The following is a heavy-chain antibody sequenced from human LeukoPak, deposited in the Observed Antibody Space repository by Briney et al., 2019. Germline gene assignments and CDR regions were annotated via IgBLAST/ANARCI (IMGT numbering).Heavy chain of an antibody. Sequence: PGGSLRLSCTGSGFTFRTYAFSWVRQAPGKGLEWVSATGSNGVTYYADSVKGRFTISRDNSKNTVYLQMNSLRAEDTALYYCVKDIQGANWGQGTLVTVSS. CDR3: VKDIQGAN. V-gene: IGHV3-23*01. CDR1: GFTFRTYA. J-gene: IGHJ4*02. CDR2: TGSNGVT. D-gene: IGHD5-18*01.